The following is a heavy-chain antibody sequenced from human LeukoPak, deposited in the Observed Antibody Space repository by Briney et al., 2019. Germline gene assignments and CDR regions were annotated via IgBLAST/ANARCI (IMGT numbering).Heavy chain of an antibody. CDR3: AKDPRGSYSRDYYYYMDV. CDR2: IWYDGSNK. CDR1: GFTFSSYG. J-gene: IGHJ6*03. Sequence: GRSLRLSCAASGFTFSSYGMYWVRQAPGKGLEWVAVIWYDGSNKYYADSVKGRFTISRDNSKNTLYLQMNSLRAEDAAVYYCAKDPRGSYSRDYYYYMDVWGKGTTVTVSS. D-gene: IGHD1-26*01. V-gene: IGHV3-33*06.